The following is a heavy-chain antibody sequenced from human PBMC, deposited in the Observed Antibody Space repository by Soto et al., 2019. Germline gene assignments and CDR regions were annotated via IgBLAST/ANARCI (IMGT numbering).Heavy chain of an antibody. J-gene: IGHJ1*01. CDR3: ARDQEAGYFKH. CDR1: GFTFSSYE. Sequence: PGGSLRLSCAASGFTFSSYEMNWVRQAPGKGLEWVSYISSSGSTIYYADSVKGRFTISRDTAKNSLYLQINSLRAEDTAVYYCARDQEAGYFKHWGKGTLVTVSS. V-gene: IGHV3-48*03. CDR2: ISSSGSTI.